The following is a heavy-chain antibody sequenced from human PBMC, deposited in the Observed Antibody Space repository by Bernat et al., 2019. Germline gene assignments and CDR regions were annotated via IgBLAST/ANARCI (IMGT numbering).Heavy chain of an antibody. Sequence: EVRLVESGGGLVQPGGSLRLSCATSGFTFSDQHMDWVRQAPGKGLEWIARSRDRNNRHTTENAASVKGRFTISRDDSKDSLYLQMNSLKTEDTAVYYCARVGGWINVADTSDIWGQVTLVTVSS. CDR2: SRDRNNRHTT. CDR3: ARVGGWINVADTSDI. V-gene: IGHV3-72*01. J-gene: IGHJ3*02. CDR1: GFTFSDQH. D-gene: IGHD5-12*01.